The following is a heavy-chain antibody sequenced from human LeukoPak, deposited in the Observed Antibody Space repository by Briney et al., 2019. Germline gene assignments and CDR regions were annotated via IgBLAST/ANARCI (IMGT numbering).Heavy chain of an antibody. CDR1: GFTFSSHW. V-gene: IGHV3-74*01. Sequence: GGSLRLSCAASGFTFSSHWMHWVRQAPGKGLVCVSRINSDGSSTSYADSVKGRFTISRDNAKNTLYLQMNSLRAEDTAVYYCARTNYYYYYGMDVWGKGTTVTVSS. CDR3: ARTNYYYYYGMDV. CDR2: INSDGSST. J-gene: IGHJ6*04.